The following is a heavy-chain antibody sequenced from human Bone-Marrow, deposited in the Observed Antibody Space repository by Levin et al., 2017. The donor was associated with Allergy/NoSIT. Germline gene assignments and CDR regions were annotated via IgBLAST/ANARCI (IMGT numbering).Heavy chain of an antibody. CDR3: AREDPTSVTTNDF. D-gene: IGHD1-14*01. J-gene: IGHJ4*02. CDR1: GYGVSTSG. Sequence: ASVKVSCKASGYGVSTSGLSWVRQAPGQGLEWLGWISAYNGNRNYAPRVQGRITITTDTSTNTAFMELKSLTFDDTAMYYCAREDPTSVTTNDFWGQGTLVTVSS. V-gene: IGHV1-18*01. CDR2: ISAYNGNR.